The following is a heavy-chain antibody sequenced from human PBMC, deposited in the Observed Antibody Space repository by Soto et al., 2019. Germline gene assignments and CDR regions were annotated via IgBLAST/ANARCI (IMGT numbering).Heavy chain of an antibody. CDR3: ARSGPGIAVAGYFDY. D-gene: IGHD6-19*01. J-gene: IGHJ4*02. V-gene: IGHV3-30-3*01. Sequence: QVQLVESGGGVVQPGRSLRLSCAASGFTFSSYAMHWVRQAPGKGLEWVAVISYDGSNKYYADSVKGRFTISRDNSKNTLYLQMNSLRAEDTAVYYCARSGPGIAVAGYFDYWGQGTLVTVSS. CDR1: GFTFSSYA. CDR2: ISYDGSNK.